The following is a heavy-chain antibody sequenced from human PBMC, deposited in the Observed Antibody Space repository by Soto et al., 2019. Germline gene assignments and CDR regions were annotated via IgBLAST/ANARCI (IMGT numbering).Heavy chain of an antibody. V-gene: IGHV3-23*01. D-gene: IGHD3-22*01. CDR2: ISGSGGST. CDR1: GFTFSSYA. Sequence: GGSLRLSCAASGFTFSSYAMSWVRQAPGKGLEWVSAISGSGGSTYYADSVKGRFTISRDNSKNTLYLQMNSLRAEDTAVYYCAKCYYYDSSGYPDAFDIWGQGTMVTVSS. CDR3: AKCYYYDSSGYPDAFDI. J-gene: IGHJ3*02.